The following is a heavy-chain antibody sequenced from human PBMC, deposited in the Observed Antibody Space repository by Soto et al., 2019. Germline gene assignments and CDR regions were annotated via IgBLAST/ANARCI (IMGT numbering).Heavy chain of an antibody. V-gene: IGHV1-46*01. D-gene: IGHD2-15*01. Sequence: QVQLVQSGAEVKKPGASVKVSCKASGYTFTNSYMHWVRQAPGQGLEWMGIINPSGGSTNYAQRFRGRVTMTRDTSTSTVYMELSSLRSEDTAVYYCATDIVYCSRGSCTYDWYFDLWGRGTLVTVSS. J-gene: IGHJ2*01. CDR2: INPSGGST. CDR3: ATDIVYCSRGSCTYDWYFDL. CDR1: GYTFTNSY.